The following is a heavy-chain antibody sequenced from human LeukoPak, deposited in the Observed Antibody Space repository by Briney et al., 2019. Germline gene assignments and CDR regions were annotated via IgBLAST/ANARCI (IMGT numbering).Heavy chain of an antibody. CDR1: GFTFSSYA. Sequence: GGSLRLSCGASGFTFSSYAMSWVPQAPGKGLEWVSAISASGGSTYYADSVKGRFTISRDNSQNTLYLQVNSLRAEDTAVYYCAKGLVPAAIRVVDYWGQGTLVTVSS. J-gene: IGHJ4*02. CDR3: AKGLVPAAIRVVDY. V-gene: IGHV3-23*01. CDR2: ISASGGST. D-gene: IGHD2-2*01.